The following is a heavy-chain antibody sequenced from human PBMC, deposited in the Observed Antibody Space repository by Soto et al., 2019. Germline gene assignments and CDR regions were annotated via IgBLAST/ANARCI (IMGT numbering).Heavy chain of an antibody. CDR1: GGTFSSYT. D-gene: IGHD6-6*01. CDR2: IIPILGIA. J-gene: IGHJ4*02. Sequence: QVQLVQSGAEVKKPGSSVKVSCKASGGTFSSYTISWVRQAPGQGLEWMGRIIPILGIANYAQKFQGRVTITADKSTSTAYMELSSLRSEDTAVYYCARSSSYSSSLPLPGYWGQGTLVTVSS. CDR3: ARSSSYSSSLPLPGY. V-gene: IGHV1-69*02.